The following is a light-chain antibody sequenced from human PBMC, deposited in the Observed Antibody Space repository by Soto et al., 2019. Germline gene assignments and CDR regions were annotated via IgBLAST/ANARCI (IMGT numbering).Light chain of an antibody. CDR3: ISFTTSSTYV. V-gene: IGLV1-44*01. CDR2: NNH. J-gene: IGLJ1*01. CDR1: SSNIGNNA. Sequence: QSVLTQPPSASGTPGQRVTISCSGSSSNIGNNAVNWYQQLPGTAPKLLIYNNHQRPSGVPDRFSGSKSATSASLAISGLQSEDEADYYCISFTTSSTYVFGTGTKVTVL.